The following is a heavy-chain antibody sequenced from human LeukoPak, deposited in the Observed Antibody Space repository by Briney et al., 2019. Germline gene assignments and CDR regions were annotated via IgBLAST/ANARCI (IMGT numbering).Heavy chain of an antibody. D-gene: IGHD3-3*01. CDR2: ISGSVGST. Sequence: PGGSLRLSCAASGFAFNNYVINWVRQAPGKGLEWVSGISGSVGSTYYAASVRGRFIISRDSSKNTIFLQMSSLRAEDTAAYYCARGPNSDFWSGYSHYMDVWGKGTTAFVS. V-gene: IGHV3-23*01. CDR3: ARGPNSDFWSGYSHYMDV. CDR1: GFAFNNYV. J-gene: IGHJ6*03.